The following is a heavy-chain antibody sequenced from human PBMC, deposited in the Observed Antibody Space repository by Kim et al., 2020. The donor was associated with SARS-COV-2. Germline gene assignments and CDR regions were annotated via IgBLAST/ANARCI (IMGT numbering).Heavy chain of an antibody. CDR3: ARVGYDYVWWSDRDYYYEYGMDV. J-gene: IGHJ6*02. V-gene: IGHV3-11*05. CDR2: ISSSSSYT. CDR1: GFTFSDYY. D-gene: IGHD3-16*02. Sequence: GGSLRPSCAASGFTFSDYYMSWIRQAPGKGLEWVSYISSSSSYTNYADSVKGRFTISRDNAKNSLHLQMNSLRAEDTAVYYCARVGYDYVWWSDRDYYYEYGMDVWGRGTQVTVSS.